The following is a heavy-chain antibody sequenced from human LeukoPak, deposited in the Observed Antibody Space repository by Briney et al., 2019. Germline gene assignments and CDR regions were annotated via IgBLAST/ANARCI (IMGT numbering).Heavy chain of an antibody. J-gene: IGHJ2*01. D-gene: IGHD6-13*01. CDR3: TRLPSIAAVGPFWYFDL. CDR1: GFTFSDSA. V-gene: IGHV3-73*01. Sequence: GGSLRLSCAASGFTFSDSAIHWVRQASGKGLEWVGRIRSKADNYATAYAASVKGRFTISRDDSKTTAYLQMNSLKPEDTAVYYCTRLPSIAAVGPFWYFDLWGRGTLVTVSS. CDR2: IRSKADNYAT.